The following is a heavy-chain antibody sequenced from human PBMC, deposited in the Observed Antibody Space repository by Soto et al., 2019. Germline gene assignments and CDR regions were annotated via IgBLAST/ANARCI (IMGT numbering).Heavy chain of an antibody. CDR3: ARVYYYDSSGYYSAFDI. D-gene: IGHD3-22*01. Sequence: PSETLSLTCTVSGGSISSDYWSWIRQPPGKGLEWIGYIYYSGSTNYNPSLKSRVTISVDTSKNQLSLKLSSVTAADTAVYYCARVYYYDSSGYYSAFDIWGQGTMVTVSS. J-gene: IGHJ3*02. CDR2: IYYSGST. CDR1: GGSISSDY. V-gene: IGHV4-59*01.